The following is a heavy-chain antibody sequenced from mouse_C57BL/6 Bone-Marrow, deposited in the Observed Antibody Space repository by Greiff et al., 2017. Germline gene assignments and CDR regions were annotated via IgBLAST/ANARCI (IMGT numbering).Heavy chain of an antibody. J-gene: IGHJ2*01. CDR1: GFTFSSYA. D-gene: IGHD1-1*01. Sequence: EVKLVESGAGLVKPGGSLKLSCAASGFTFSSYAMSWVRQTPEKRLEWVAYISSGGDYIYYADTVKGRFTISRDNARNTLYLQMSSLKSEDTAMYYCTRDDYYGSRFDYWGQGTTLTVSS. CDR2: ISSGGDYI. V-gene: IGHV5-9-1*02. CDR3: TRDDYYGSRFDY.